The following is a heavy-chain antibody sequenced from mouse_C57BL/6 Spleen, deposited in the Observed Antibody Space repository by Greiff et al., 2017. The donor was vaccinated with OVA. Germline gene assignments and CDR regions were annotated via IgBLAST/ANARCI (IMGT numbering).Heavy chain of an antibody. Sequence: EVQRVESGPGLVKPSQSLSLTCSVTGYSITSGYYWNWIRQFPGNKLEWMGYISYDGSNNYNPSLKNRISITRDTSKNQFFLKLNSVTTEDTATYYCAREGEYYGYYAMDYWGQGTSVTVSS. CDR1: GYSITSGYY. CDR2: ISYDGSN. J-gene: IGHJ4*01. CDR3: AREGEYYGYYAMDY. V-gene: IGHV3-6*01. D-gene: IGHD1-1*01.